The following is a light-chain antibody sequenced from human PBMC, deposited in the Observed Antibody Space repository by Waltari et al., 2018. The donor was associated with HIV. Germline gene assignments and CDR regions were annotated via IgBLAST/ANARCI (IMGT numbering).Light chain of an antibody. V-gene: IGKV3-20*01. CDR1: QRATDNS. Sequence: VLTQYSGLLSFSPGEKVTLPCRASQRATDNSFVWYQHKPGQDPRLLIHGASRRASGSPDKFSGSGSGSDLTLTISRLEPADRAVYYCQQYGSLPRTFGQETRLEIK. CDR2: GAS. J-gene: IGKJ2*01. CDR3: QQYGSLPRT.